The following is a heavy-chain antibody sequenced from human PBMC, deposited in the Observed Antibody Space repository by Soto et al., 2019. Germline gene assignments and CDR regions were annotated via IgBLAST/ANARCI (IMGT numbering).Heavy chain of an antibody. D-gene: IGHD3-16*01. Sequence: SETLSLTCAVSGYSISSGYYWGWIRQPPGKGLEWIGSIYHSGSTYYNPSLKSRVTISVDTSKNQFSLKLSSVTAADTAVYYCAGGRGMDVWGQGTTVTVYS. CDR2: IYHSGST. CDR3: AGGRGMDV. V-gene: IGHV4-38-2*01. J-gene: IGHJ6*02. CDR1: GYSISSGYY.